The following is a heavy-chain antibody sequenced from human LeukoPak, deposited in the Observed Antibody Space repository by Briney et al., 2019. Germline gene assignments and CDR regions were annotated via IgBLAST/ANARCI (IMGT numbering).Heavy chain of an antibody. V-gene: IGHV3-48*03. J-gene: IGHJ4*02. CDR2: ISSSGSTI. CDR3: ARRPYYYDSLDY. CDR1: GFTFSSYE. Sequence: PGGSLRLSCAASGFTFSSYEMSWVRQAPGKGLEWVSYISSSGSTIYYADSVKGRFTISRDNAKNSLYLQMNSLRAEDTAVYYCARRPYYYDSLDYWGQGTLVTVSS. D-gene: IGHD3-22*01.